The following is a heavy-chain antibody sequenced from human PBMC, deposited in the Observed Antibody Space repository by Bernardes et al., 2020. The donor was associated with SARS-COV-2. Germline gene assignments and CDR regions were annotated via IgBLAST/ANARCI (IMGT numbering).Heavy chain of an antibody. Sequence: SETLSLTCAVSGYSISRGYYWGWIRQPPGKGLEWIGSIYHSGSTYYNPSLKSRVTISVDTSKNQFSLKLSSVTAADTAVYYCARDLYCSSTSCYALGLHWGQGTLVTVSS. CDR1: GYSISRGYY. J-gene: IGHJ4*02. CDR2: IYHSGST. D-gene: IGHD2-2*01. V-gene: IGHV4-38-2*02. CDR3: ARDLYCSSTSCYALGLH.